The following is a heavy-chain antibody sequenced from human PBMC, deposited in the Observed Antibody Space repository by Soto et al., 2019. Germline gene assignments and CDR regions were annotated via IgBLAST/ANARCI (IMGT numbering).Heavy chain of an antibody. CDR2: INPSGGST. V-gene: IGHV1-46*01. D-gene: IGHD2-15*01. CDR1: GYTFTSYY. Sequence: ASVKVSCKASGYTFTSYYMHWVRQAPGQGLEWMGIINPSGGSTSYAQKFQGRVTMTRDTSTSTVYMELSSLRSEDTAVYYCARDLGYCSGGSCLGHWFDPWGRGTLVTVSS. CDR3: ARDLGYCSGGSCLGHWFDP. J-gene: IGHJ5*02.